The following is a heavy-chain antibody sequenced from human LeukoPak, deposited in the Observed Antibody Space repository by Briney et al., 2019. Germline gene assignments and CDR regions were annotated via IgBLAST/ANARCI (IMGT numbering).Heavy chain of an antibody. D-gene: IGHD4-17*01. CDR3: AKGNGDDDAFDI. CDR1: GGSISASY. J-gene: IGHJ3*02. V-gene: IGHV4-4*07. CDR2: IYTSAYITEIT. Sequence: PSETLSLTCTVSGGSISASYWSWIRQPAGKERRWIGRIYTSAYITEITNYNPSLKGRVTMSIDTSKNQFSLRLSSVTAADTAMFYCAKGNGDDDAFDIWGQGTMVTVSS.